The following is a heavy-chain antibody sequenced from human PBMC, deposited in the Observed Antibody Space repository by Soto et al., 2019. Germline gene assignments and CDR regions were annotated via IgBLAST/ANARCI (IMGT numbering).Heavy chain of an antibody. CDR3: ARGRYGDY. D-gene: IGHD1-1*01. Sequence: QVHLVQSGAEVKKPGASVKVSCKASGYTFTSYGITWVRQAPGQGLEWMGWISAHNGNTDYAQKLQGRVIVTRDTPTSTAYMELRSLISDDTAVYYCARGRYGDYWGQEALVTVSS. CDR2: ISAHNGNT. CDR1: GYTFTSYG. V-gene: IGHV1-18*01. J-gene: IGHJ4*02.